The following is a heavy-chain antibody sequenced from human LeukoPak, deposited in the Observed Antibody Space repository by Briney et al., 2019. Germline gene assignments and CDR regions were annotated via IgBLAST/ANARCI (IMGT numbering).Heavy chain of an antibody. D-gene: IGHD6-13*01. CDR1: GGTFSSYA. CDR3: ARDSSSWSFDY. V-gene: IGHV1-69*04. J-gene: IGHJ4*02. Sequence: SVKVSCKASGGTFSSYAISWVRQAPGQGLEWMGRIIPILGIANYAQKFQGRVTVTADKSTSTAYMELSSLKSEDTAVYYCARDSSSWSFDYWGQGTLVTVSS. CDR2: IIPILGIA.